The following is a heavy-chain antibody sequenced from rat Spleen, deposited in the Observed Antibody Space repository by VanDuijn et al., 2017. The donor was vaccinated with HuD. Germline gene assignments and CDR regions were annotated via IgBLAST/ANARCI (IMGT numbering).Heavy chain of an antibody. Sequence: EVQLVETGGGLVHPGESLKLSCAASGFTFSNYGMHWIRQAPTKGLEWVASISPSGGSTYYRDSVKGRFTISRDNAKSTLYLQISSLRSEDTATYYCARQEDYGGYSRDYFGYWGQGVVVTVSS. CDR3: ARQEDYGGYSRDYFGY. D-gene: IGHD1-11*01. V-gene: IGHV5-19*01. CDR1: GFTFSNYG. J-gene: IGHJ2*01. CDR2: ISPSGGST.